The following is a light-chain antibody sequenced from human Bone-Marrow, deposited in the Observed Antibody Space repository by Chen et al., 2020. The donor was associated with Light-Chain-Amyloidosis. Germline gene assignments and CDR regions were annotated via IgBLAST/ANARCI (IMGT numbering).Light chain of an antibody. CDR3: MQALQTPRT. CDR2: LGS. V-gene: IGKV2-28*01. Sequence: DIVMTQSPLSLPVTPGEPASISCRSSQSLLHSNGQKYLDWYVQKPGQSPQLLIYLGSTRASGVPDRFSGSGSGTDFTLEISRVEAEDVGFYYCMQALQTPRTFGPGTKLEI. J-gene: IGKJ2*01. CDR1: QSLLHSNGQKY.